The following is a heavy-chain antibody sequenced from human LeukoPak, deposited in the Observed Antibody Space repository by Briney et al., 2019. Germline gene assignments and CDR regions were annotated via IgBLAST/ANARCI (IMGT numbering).Heavy chain of an antibody. V-gene: IGHV3-74*01. J-gene: IGHJ5*02. D-gene: IGHD4-17*01. CDR2: INSDGSDT. CDR3: ARRPTVTTPLTA. CDR1: GFTFSSYW. Sequence: GGSLRLSCAASGFTFSSYWMHWVRQAPGKGLVWVSRINSDGSDTGYADSVKGRFTISRDNAKNTLYLQMNSLRAEDTAVYYCARRPTVTTPLTAWGQGTLVTVSS.